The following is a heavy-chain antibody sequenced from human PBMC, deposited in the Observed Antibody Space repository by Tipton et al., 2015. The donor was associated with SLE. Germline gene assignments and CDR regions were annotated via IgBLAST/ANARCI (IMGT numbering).Heavy chain of an antibody. D-gene: IGHD1-26*01. CDR1: GGSINSSSHS. V-gene: IGHV4-39*07. J-gene: IGHJ4*02. CDR3: AREASGSSGYYNY. CDR2: IYYRGGT. Sequence: TLSLTCTVSGGSINSSSHSWGWVRQPPGKGLEWIGSIYYRGGTYYNPSLKSRVTMSVDTSKNQVFLKLSSVTAADTAVYYCAREASGSSGYYNYWGQGSLVTVSS.